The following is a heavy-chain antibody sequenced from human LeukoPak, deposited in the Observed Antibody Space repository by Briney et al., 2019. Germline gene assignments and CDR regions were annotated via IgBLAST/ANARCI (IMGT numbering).Heavy chain of an antibody. CDR1: GYSISSGYH. CDR3: ARVWVRSYIAVADDY. V-gene: IGHV4-38-2*02. J-gene: IGHJ4*02. CDR2: IYHSGRT. Sequence: SETLSLTCTVSGYSISSGYHWGWIRQPPGKGLEWIGSIYHSGRTYYNPSLKSRVTISVDTSKNQFSLKLSSVTAADTAVYYCARVWVRSYIAVADDYWGQGTLVTVSS. D-gene: IGHD6-19*01.